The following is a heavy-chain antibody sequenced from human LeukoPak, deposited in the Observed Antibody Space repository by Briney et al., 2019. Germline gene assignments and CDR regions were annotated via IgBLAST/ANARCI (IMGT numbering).Heavy chain of an antibody. CDR1: GFTFSSYA. CDR3: ARETGYSGYDTQLDY. V-gene: IGHV3-30*04. J-gene: IGHJ4*02. Sequence: GGSLRLSCAASGFTFSSYAMHWVRQAPGKGLEWVAVISYDGSNKYYADSVKGRFTISRDNSKNTLYVQMNSLRAEDTAVYYCARETGYSGYDTQLDYWGQGTLVTVSS. D-gene: IGHD5-12*01. CDR2: ISYDGSNK.